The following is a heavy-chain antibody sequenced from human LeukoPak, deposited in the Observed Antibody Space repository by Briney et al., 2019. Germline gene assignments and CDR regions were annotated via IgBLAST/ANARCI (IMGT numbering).Heavy chain of an antibody. V-gene: IGHV3-30*18. CDR3: AKDGSSSWYEYHFDY. CDR2: ISYDGGNK. D-gene: IGHD6-13*01. CDR1: GFTFSSYG. Sequence: PGGSLRLSCAASGFTFSSYGMHWVRQAPGKGLEWVAVISYDGGNKYYADSVKGRFTISRDNSKNTLYLQMNSLRAEDTAVYYCAKDGSSSWYEYHFDYWGQGTLVTVSS. J-gene: IGHJ4*02.